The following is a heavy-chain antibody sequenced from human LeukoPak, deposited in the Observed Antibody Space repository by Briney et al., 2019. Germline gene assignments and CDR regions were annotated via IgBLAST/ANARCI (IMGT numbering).Heavy chain of an antibody. CDR3: ARGYYDSSGYYPIGVY. D-gene: IGHD3-22*01. Sequence: PSETLSLTCTVSGGSISSSSYYWGWIRQPPGKGLEWIGSIYYSGSTYYNPSLKSRVTISVDTSKNQFSLKLSSVTAADTAVYYCARGYYDSSGYYPIGVYWGQGTLVTVSS. CDR2: IYYSGST. CDR1: GGSISSSSYY. J-gene: IGHJ4*02. V-gene: IGHV4-39*07.